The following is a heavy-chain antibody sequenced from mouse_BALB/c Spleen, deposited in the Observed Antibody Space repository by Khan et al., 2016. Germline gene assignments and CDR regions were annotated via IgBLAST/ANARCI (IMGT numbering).Heavy chain of an antibody. V-gene: IGHV1S12*01. Sequence: QVQLQQSGAELVRPGASVKTSCKAFGYTFTNHHINWVKQRPGQGLDWIGYINPNNGYTSYNQKFKGKATLTVDTSSSTAYMELSSLTTEDSAVDYCARSGYPYYAMDYWGQGTSVTVSS. CDR2: INPNNGYT. CDR3: ARSGYPYYAMDY. D-gene: IGHD4-1*01. J-gene: IGHJ4*01. CDR1: GYTFTNHH.